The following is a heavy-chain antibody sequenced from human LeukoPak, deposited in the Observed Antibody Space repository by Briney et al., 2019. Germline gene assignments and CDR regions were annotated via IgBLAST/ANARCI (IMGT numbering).Heavy chain of an antibody. V-gene: IGHV1-24*01. CDR1: GYTLTELS. Sequence: GASVKFSCQVSGYTLTELSMHWVRQAPGKGLEWMGGFDPEDGETIYAQKFQGRVTMTEDTSTDTAYMELSSLRSEDTAVYYCATLFGVVIPIDYWGQGTLVTVSS. CDR3: ATLFGVVIPIDY. J-gene: IGHJ4*02. CDR2: FDPEDGET. D-gene: IGHD3-3*01.